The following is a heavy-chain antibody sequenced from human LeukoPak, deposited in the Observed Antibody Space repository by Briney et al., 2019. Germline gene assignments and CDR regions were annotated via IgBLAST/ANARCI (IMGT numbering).Heavy chain of an antibody. CDR3: ASSPVGATDY. CDR2: IKHSGST. CDR1: GGSFSGYY. V-gene: IGHV4-34*01. Sequence: SETLSLTCAVYGGSFSGYYWSWIRQPPGKGLEWIGEIKHSGSTNYNPSLKSRVTISVDTSKNQFSLKLSSVTAADTAVYYCASSPVGATDYWGQGTLVTVSS. J-gene: IGHJ4*02. D-gene: IGHD1-26*01.